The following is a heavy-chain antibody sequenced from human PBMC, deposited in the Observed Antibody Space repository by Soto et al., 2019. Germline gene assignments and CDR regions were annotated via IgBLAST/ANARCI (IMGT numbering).Heavy chain of an antibody. CDR3: TRVLVYDILTGYPPLDLDPTPDY. V-gene: IGHV1-2*02. CDR2: INPNSGGT. J-gene: IGHJ4*02. Sequence: QVQLVQSGAEVKKPGASVKVSCKASGYTFTGYYMHWVRQAPGQGLEWMGWINPNSGGTNYAQKFQGRVTMTRDTSISTAYMELSRLRSDDTAVYYCTRVLVYDILTGYPPLDLDPTPDYWGQGTLVTVSS. D-gene: IGHD3-9*01. CDR1: GYTFTGYY.